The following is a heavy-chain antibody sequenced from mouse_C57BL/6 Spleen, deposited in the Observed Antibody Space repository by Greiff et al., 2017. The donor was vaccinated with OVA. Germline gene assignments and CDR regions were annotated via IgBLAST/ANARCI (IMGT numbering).Heavy chain of an antibody. V-gene: IGHV1-81*01. CDR3: ARREDRGGIYYGSSSAWFAY. J-gene: IGHJ3*01. CDR2: IYPRSGNT. Sequence: QVQLQQSGAELARPGASVKLSCKASGYTFTSYGISWVKQRTGQGLEWIGEIYPRSGNTYYNEKFKGKATLTADKSSSTAYMELRSLTSEDSAVYFCARREDRGGIYYGSSSAWFAYWGQGTLVTVSA. D-gene: IGHD1-1*01. CDR1: GYTFTSYG.